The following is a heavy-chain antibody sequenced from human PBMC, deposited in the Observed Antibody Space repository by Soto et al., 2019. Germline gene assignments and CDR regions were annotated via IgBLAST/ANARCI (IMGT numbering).Heavy chain of an antibody. CDR2: ISWNSGSI. CDR1: GFTFDDYA. D-gene: IGHD5-12*01. Sequence: GGSLRLSCAASGFTFDDYAMHWVRQAPGKGLEWVSGISWNSGSIGYADSVKGRFTISRDNAKNSLYLQMNSLRAEDTALYYCEKDIGGGGRGGYSGPYYYYYMDVWGKGTTVTVSS. V-gene: IGHV3-9*01. CDR3: EKDIGGGGRGGYSGPYYYYYMDV. J-gene: IGHJ6*03.